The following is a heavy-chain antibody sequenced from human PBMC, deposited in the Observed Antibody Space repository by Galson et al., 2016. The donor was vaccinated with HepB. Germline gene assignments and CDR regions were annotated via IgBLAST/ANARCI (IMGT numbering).Heavy chain of an antibody. V-gene: IGHV3-23*01. CDR1: GFTFSNYA. Sequence: SLRLSCAASGFTFSNYAMTWVRQAPGKGLEWISTINNNDDSTYYVDSVQGRFTISRDKSKNTLFLQMNSLRAEDTAVYYCAKDWSTTTCVQGCLDVWGQGTTVTVSS. D-gene: IGHD3-10*02. J-gene: IGHJ6*02. CDR2: INNNDDST. CDR3: AKDWSTTTCVQGCLDV.